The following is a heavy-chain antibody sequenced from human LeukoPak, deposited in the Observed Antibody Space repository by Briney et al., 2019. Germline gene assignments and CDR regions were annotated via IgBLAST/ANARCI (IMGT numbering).Heavy chain of an antibody. CDR1: VGTFSRYP. Sequence: GASVNVSCKATVGTFSRYPISWVRQAAGQGLEWMGGIIPIFGTANYAQKFQGRVTITADESTSTVYMELSSLRSEDTAVYYCAREEYYYGSGSYSHFDYWGQGTLVTVSS. J-gene: IGHJ4*02. CDR2: IIPIFGTA. D-gene: IGHD3-10*01. CDR3: AREEYYYGSGSYSHFDY. V-gene: IGHV1-69*13.